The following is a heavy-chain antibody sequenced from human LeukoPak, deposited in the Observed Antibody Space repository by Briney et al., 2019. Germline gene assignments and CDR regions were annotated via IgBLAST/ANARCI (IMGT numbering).Heavy chain of an antibody. V-gene: IGHV3-30*18. Sequence: GGSLRLSRAASGFTFSNYAMHWVRQAPGRGLEWVAVISYDGSDKSYADSVKGRFTISRDNSKNTLYLQVNSLRAEDTAVYYCAKDRVVFNWNYAYYFDDWGQGTLVTVSS. CDR2: ISYDGSDK. CDR1: GFTFSNYA. D-gene: IGHD1-7*01. CDR3: AKDRVVFNWNYAYYFDD. J-gene: IGHJ4*02.